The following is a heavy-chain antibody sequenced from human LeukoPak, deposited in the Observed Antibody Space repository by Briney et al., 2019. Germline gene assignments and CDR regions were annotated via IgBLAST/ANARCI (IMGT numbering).Heavy chain of an antibody. V-gene: IGHV1-24*01. J-gene: IGHJ4*02. CDR2: FDPEDGET. CDR3: ATDVQTGGAFDY. D-gene: IGHD2-21*01. Sequence: GASVKVSCKVSGYTLTELSMHWVRQAPGKGLEWMGGFDPEDGETIYAQKFQGRVTMTEDTSTDTAYMELSSLRSEDTAVYYCATDVQTGGAFDYWGQGTLVTVSS. CDR1: GYTLTELS.